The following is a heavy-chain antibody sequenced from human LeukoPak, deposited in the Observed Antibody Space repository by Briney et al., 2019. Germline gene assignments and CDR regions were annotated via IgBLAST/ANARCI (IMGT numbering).Heavy chain of an antibody. CDR1: GYTFTSYG. Sequence: ASVKVSCKASGYTFTSYGISWVRQAPGQGLEWMGWISAYNGNTNYAQKFQGWVTMTRDTSISTAYMELSRLRSDDTAVYYCARARGAVADPFDYWGQGTLVTVSS. CDR3: ARARGAVADPFDY. J-gene: IGHJ4*02. D-gene: IGHD6-19*01. V-gene: IGHV1-18*01. CDR2: ISAYNGNT.